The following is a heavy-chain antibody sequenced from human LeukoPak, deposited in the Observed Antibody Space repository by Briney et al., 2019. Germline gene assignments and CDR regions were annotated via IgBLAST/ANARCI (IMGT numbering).Heavy chain of an antibody. CDR1: GGSFSGHY. D-gene: IGHD3-16*01. Sequence: SETLSLTCAVYGGSFSGHYWTWIRQPPGKGLEWIGEVNHSGSTNYNPSLKSRVTISVDTSKNQFSLKVSSVTAADTAVYYCARVKDPGGYYYYYYMDIWGKGNTVTVSS. CDR2: VNHSGST. CDR3: ARVKDPGGYYYYYYMDI. J-gene: IGHJ6*03. V-gene: IGHV4-34*01.